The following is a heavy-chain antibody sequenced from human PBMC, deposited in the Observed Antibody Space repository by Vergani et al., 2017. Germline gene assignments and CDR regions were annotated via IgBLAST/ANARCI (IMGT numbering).Heavy chain of an antibody. V-gene: IGHV3-74*01. CDR1: GFTFSSYW. CDR3: ARGYCSGGSCYLLGGHWYFDL. CDR2: INSDGSST. J-gene: IGHJ2*01. Sequence: EVQLVESGGGLVQPGGSLRLSCAASGFTFSSYWMHWVRQAPGKGLVWVSRINSDGSSTSYADSVKGRFTISRDNAKNTLYLQMNSLRAEDTAVYYCARGYCSGGSCYLLGGHWYFDLWGRGTLVTVSS. D-gene: IGHD2-15*01.